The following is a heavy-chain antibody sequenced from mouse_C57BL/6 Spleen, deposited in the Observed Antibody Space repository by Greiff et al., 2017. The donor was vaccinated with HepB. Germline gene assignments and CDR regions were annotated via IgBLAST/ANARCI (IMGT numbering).Heavy chain of an antibody. V-gene: IGHV3-6*01. D-gene: IGHD3-3*01. CDR3: ARAVLGYFDY. J-gene: IGHJ2*01. CDR2: ISYDGSN. Sequence: DVQLQESGPGLVKPSQSLSLTCSVTGYSITSGYYWNWIRQFPGNKLEWMGYISYDGSNNYNPSLKNRISITRDTSKNQFFLKLNSVTTEDTATYYCARAVLGYFDYWGQGTTLTVSS. CDR1: GYSITSGYY.